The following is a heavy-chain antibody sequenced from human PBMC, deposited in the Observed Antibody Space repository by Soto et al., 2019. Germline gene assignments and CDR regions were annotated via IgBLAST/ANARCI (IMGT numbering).Heavy chain of an antibody. J-gene: IGHJ4*02. Sequence: SVKVSCKASGGTFNKYAISWVRQAPGQGLEWMGGIIPMFGTANYAQKFQGRVTITADESTSTAYMELRSLRSKDTAVYYCARGVHYDSSGYYYFYWGRGTLVTV. CDR1: GGTFNKYA. CDR3: ARGVHYDSSGYYYFY. V-gene: IGHV1-69*13. CDR2: IIPMFGTA. D-gene: IGHD3-22*01.